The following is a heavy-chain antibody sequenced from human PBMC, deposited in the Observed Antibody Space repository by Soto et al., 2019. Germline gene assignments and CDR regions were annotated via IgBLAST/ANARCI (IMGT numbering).Heavy chain of an antibody. CDR3: ASLGVGEWENYYYYYGMDV. J-gene: IGHJ6*02. CDR2: VTANGGST. Sequence: GGSLRLSCAATGFTFSVYAMTWVRQAPGKGLEWVSAVTANGGSTYSADSVKGRFTISRDNSKNTLFLQMKSLRAEDTAVYYCASLGVGEWENYYYYYGMDVWGQGTTGT. CDR1: GFTFSVYA. D-gene: IGHD1-26*01. V-gene: IGHV3-23*01.